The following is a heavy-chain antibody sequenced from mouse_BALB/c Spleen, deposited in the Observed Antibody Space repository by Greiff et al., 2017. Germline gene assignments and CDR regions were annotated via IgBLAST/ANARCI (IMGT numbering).Heavy chain of an antibody. D-gene: IGHD6-1*01. J-gene: IGHJ4*01. CDR1: GYAFTNYL. Sequence: QVHVKQSGAELVRPGTSVKVSCKASGYAFTNYLIEWVKQRPGQGLEWIGVINPGSGGTNYNEKFKGKATLTADKSSSTAYMQLSSLTSDDSAVYFCARWGPTPMDYWGQGTSVTVSS. CDR2: INPGSGGT. CDR3: ARWGPTPMDY. V-gene: IGHV1-54*03.